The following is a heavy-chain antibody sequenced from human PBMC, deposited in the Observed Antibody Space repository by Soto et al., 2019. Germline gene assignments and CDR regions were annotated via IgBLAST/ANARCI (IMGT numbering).Heavy chain of an antibody. CDR3: ARESSGPFYFDY. CDR1: GFTFSSYA. D-gene: IGHD6-19*01. Sequence: GGSLRLSCAASGFTFSSYAMHWVRQAPGKGLEWVAVISYDGSNKYYADSVKGRFTISRDNSKNTLYLQMNSLGAEDTAVYYCARESSGPFYFDYWGQGTLVTVSP. CDR2: ISYDGSNK. J-gene: IGHJ4*02. V-gene: IGHV3-30-3*01.